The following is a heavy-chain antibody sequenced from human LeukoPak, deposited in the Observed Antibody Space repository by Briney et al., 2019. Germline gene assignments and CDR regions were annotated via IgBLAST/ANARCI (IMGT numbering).Heavy chain of an antibody. CDR1: GGSFSGYY. CDR3: ARGRTYYDSSGYYYAPAPFDY. J-gene: IGHJ4*02. CDR2: INHSGST. Sequence: KSSETLSLTCAVYGGSFSGYYWSWIRQPPGKGLEWIGEINHSGSTNYNPSLKSRVTISVDTSQNQFSLKLSSVTAADTAVYYCARGRTYYDSSGYYYAPAPFDYWGQGTLVTVSS. V-gene: IGHV4-34*01. D-gene: IGHD3-22*01.